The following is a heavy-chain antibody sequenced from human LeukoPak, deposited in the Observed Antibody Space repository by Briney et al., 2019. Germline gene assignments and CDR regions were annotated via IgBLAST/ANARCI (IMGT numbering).Heavy chain of an antibody. Sequence: PGGSLRLSCAASGFTSSSYGMHWVRQAPGKGLEWVAVIWYDGSNKYYADSVKGRFTISRDNSKNTLYLQMNSLRAEDTAVYYCARDVQDFWSGYHFDYWGQGTLVTVSS. CDR2: IWYDGSNK. V-gene: IGHV3-33*01. J-gene: IGHJ4*02. CDR3: ARDVQDFWSGYHFDY. CDR1: GFTSSSYG. D-gene: IGHD3-3*01.